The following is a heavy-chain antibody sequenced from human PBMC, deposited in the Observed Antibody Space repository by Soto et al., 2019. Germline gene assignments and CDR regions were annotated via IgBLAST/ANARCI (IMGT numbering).Heavy chain of an antibody. D-gene: IGHD5-12*01. Sequence: PGGSLRLSCVASGFTFSSYSMHWVRQAPGKGLVWVSRIKGVGRDTFYADSVKGRFTISRDNAKNTLDLQLNSLRAEDTAVYYCLGGNNGYGNLDYWGQGTRVTVSS. CDR2: IKGVGRDT. CDR1: GFTFSSYS. J-gene: IGHJ4*01. CDR3: LGGNNGYGNLDY. V-gene: IGHV3-74*01.